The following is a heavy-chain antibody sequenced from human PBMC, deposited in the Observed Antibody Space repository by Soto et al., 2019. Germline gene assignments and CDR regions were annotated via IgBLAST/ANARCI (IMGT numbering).Heavy chain of an antibody. CDR2: IYPGDPDA. CDR1: GYSFTRYW. D-gene: IGHD4-4*01. V-gene: IGHV5-51*01. CDR3: ARHESAPTTVKTFKYYGMDV. Sequence: GESLKISCKGFGYSFTRYWIGWVRQTPGKGLEWMGIIYPGDPDATYSPSFQGQVTISADKSISTAYLQWSSLKASDTAMYYCARHESAPTTVKTFKYYGMDVWGQGTTVTVSS. J-gene: IGHJ6*02.